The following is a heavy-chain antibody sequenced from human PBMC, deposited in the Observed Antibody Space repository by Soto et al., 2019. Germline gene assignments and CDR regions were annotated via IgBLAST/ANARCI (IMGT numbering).Heavy chain of an antibody. D-gene: IGHD1-20*01. V-gene: IGHV4-59*01. J-gene: IGHJ4*02. CDR1: GGAIYSYY. Sequence: SETLSLTCTVSGGAIYSYYWNWIRQPPGKGLEWIGYIYYSGSTNYNPSLKSRVTISVDTSKNQFSLKLGSVTAADTAVYYCARQYNSHFDYWGQGALVTVSS. CDR3: ARQYNSHFDY. CDR2: IYYSGST.